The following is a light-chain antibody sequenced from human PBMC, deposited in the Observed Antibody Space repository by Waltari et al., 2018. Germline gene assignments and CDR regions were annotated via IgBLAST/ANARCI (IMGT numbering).Light chain of an antibody. CDR3: QQYNSYPVI. CDR2: KTS. Sequence: DIQMTQSPSTLSASVGDRVIITCRASPNINTNLAWYQQKPVGAPKFLRHKTSKLESGVPSRFCGSRSETEFTLTISSLQPDDFATYYCQQYNSYPVIFVGGTTVEIK. J-gene: IGKJ4*01. CDR1: PNINTN. V-gene: IGKV1-5*03.